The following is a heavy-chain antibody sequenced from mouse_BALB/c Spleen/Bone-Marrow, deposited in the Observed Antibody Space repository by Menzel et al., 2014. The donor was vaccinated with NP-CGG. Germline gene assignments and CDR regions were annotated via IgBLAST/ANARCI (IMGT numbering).Heavy chain of an antibody. CDR1: GYSITSGNY. CDR3: ARYDYDGKIDY. Sequence: VQLKELGPGLVKPSQSLSLTCSVTGYSITSGNYWNWIRQFPGNKLEWMGYISYDGSNNYNPSLKNRISITRDTSKNQFFLKLNSVTTEDTATYYCARYDYDGKIDYWGQGTTLTVSS. CDR2: ISYDGSN. D-gene: IGHD2-4*01. V-gene: IGHV3-6*02. J-gene: IGHJ2*01.